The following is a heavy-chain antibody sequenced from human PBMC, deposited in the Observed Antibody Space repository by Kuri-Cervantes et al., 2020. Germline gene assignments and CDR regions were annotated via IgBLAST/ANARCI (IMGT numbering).Heavy chain of an antibody. Sequence: SETLSLTCTVSGGSISSYYWSWIRQPAGKGLEWIGYIYYTGDTNYNPSLKSRVTVSLDTSKNQFSLSLSSVTAADTAVYYCARVDRGTFDIWGQGTLVTVSS. CDR2: IYYTGDT. V-gene: IGHV4-59*01. CDR1: GGSISSYY. CDR3: ARVDRGTFDI. D-gene: IGHD2-15*01. J-gene: IGHJ4*03.